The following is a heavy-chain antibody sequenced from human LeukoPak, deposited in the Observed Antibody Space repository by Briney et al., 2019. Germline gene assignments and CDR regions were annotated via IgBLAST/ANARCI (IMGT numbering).Heavy chain of an antibody. Sequence: GASVKVSCKASGYTFTSYDINWVRQATGQGLEWMGWMNPNSGNTGYAQKFQGRVTMTRNTSISTAYMELSSLRSEDTAVYYCARGRGNSRGEILRGFDYWGQGTLVTVSS. D-gene: IGHD1-26*01. CDR3: ARGRGNSRGEILRGFDY. J-gene: IGHJ4*02. V-gene: IGHV1-8*01. CDR1: GYTFTSYD. CDR2: MNPNSGNT.